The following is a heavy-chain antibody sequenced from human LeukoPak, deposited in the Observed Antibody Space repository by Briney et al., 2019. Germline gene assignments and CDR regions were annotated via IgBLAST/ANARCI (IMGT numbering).Heavy chain of an antibody. D-gene: IGHD2-15*01. CDR3: AKAPPPYCSGGSCFDAFDI. V-gene: IGHV3-23*01. Sequence: GGSLRLSCSASGFTFTTYGMNWVRQAPGKGLEWVSAISHSGGTAYYADSVKGRFTISRDNSKNTLYLQMNSLRAEDTALYYCAKAPPPYCSGGSCFDAFDIWGQGTMVTVSS. CDR2: ISHSGGTA. J-gene: IGHJ3*02. CDR1: GFTFTTYG.